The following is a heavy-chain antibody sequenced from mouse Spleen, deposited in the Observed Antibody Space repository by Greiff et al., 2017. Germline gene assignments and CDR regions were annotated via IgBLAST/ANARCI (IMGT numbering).Heavy chain of an antibody. CDR3: ARGSHYAMDY. V-gene: IGHV1-64*01. J-gene: IGHJ4*01. Sequence: VQLQQPGAELVKPGASVKLSCKASGYTFTSYWMHWVKQRPGQGLEWIGMIHPNSGSTNYNEKFKSKATLTVDKSSSTAYMQLSSLTSEDSAVYYCARGSHYAMDYWGQGTSVTVSS. CDR2: IHPNSGST. CDR1: GYTFTSYW.